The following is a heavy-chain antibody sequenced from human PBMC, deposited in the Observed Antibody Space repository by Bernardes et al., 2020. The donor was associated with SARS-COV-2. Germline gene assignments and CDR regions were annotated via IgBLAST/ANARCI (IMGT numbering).Heavy chain of an antibody. CDR1: GFTFSDYY. CDR2: ISSSGSTI. D-gene: IGHD2-2*01. Sequence: GGSLRLSCAASGFTFSDYYMSWIRQAPGKGLEWVSYISSSGSTIYYADSVKGRFTISRDNAKNSLYLQMNSLRAEDTAVYYCASSERVGLYDAFDIWGQGTMVTVSS. CDR3: ASSERVGLYDAFDI. V-gene: IGHV3-11*01. J-gene: IGHJ3*02.